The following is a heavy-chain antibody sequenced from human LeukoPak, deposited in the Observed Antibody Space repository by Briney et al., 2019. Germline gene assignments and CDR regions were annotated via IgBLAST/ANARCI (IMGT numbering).Heavy chain of an antibody. J-gene: IGHJ6*02. CDR2: IYYSGST. D-gene: IGHD5-12*01. CDR3: ARDTSLRALGY. Sequence: SETLSLTCTVSGGSISSHYWSWIRQPPGKGLEWIGYIYYSGSTNYNPSLKSRVTISVDTSKNQFSLKLSSVTAADTAVYYCARDTSLRALGYWGQGTTVTVSS. CDR1: GGSISSHY. V-gene: IGHV4-59*11.